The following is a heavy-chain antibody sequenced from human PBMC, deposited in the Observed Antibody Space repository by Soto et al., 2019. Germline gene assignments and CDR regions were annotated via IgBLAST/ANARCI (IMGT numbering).Heavy chain of an antibody. Sequence: GWSLRLACAASGFTVSSYGMHWVRQTPSKGLEWVAVISYDGSNKYYADSVKGRFTISRDNSKNTLYLQMNSLRAEDTAVYYCAKDANDFWSGYWMNYYYYYGMDVWGQGTTVTVSS. CDR3: AKDANDFWSGYWMNYYYYYGMDV. D-gene: IGHD3-3*01. CDR1: GFTVSSYG. CDR2: ISYDGSNK. J-gene: IGHJ6*02. V-gene: IGHV3-30*18.